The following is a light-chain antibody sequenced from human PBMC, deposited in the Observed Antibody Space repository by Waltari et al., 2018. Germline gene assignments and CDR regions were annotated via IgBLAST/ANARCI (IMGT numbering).Light chain of an antibody. Sequence: EIVMTQSPATLSVSPGERATLSCRASQSVSSNLAWYQQKPGQAPRLLIHGGSTRATGIPARFNGSGSGTEFTLTISSLQSEDFAVYYCQQYNNWPPGAFGQGTKVEIK. CDR1: QSVSSN. CDR2: GGS. V-gene: IGKV3-15*01. J-gene: IGKJ1*01. CDR3: QQYNNWPPGA.